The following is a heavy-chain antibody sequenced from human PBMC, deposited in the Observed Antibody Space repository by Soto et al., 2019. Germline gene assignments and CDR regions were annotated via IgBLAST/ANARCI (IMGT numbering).Heavy chain of an antibody. CDR3: ATPYYYNF. D-gene: IGHD3-22*01. CDR1: GFMFSAYT. V-gene: IGHV3-21*01. J-gene: IGHJ4*02. Sequence: EVQLVESGGGLVKPRGSLRLSCVGSGFMFSAYTMNWVRQAPGKGLEWLSSIDGDSGHIQYADSMQGRFTVSRDNARNSLYLQMDNLGAEDTAVYYCATPYYYNFWGQGTLVTVSS. CDR2: IDGDSGHI.